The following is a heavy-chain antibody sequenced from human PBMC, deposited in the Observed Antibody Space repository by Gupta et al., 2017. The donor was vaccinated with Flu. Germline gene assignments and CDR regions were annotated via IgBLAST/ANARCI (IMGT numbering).Heavy chain of an antibody. V-gene: IGHV4-39*01. CDR1: GGSISSSSYY. J-gene: IGHJ4*02. CDR3: AKTVGATIEFDY. D-gene: IGHD1-26*01. Sequence: QLQLQESGPGLVKPSETLSLTCTVSGGSISSSSYYWGWIRQPPGKGLEWIGSIYYSGSTYYNPSLKSRVTISVDTSKNQFSLKLSSVTAADTAVYYCAKTVGATIEFDYWGQGTLVTVSS. CDR2: IYYSGST.